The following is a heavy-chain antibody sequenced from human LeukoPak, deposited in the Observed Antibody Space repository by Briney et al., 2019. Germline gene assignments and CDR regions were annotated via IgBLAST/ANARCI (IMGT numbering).Heavy chain of an antibody. CDR1: GFTVSSNY. V-gene: IGHV3-53*01. D-gene: IGHD3-10*02. CDR3: AELGITMIGGV. Sequence: GGSLRLSCAASGFTVSSNYLGWVRQAPGKGLDWVSIIYSSVTTFYADSVKGGFTISRDNAKNSLYLQMNSLRAEDTAVYYCAELGITMIGGVWGKGTTVTISS. J-gene: IGHJ6*04. CDR2: IYSSVTT.